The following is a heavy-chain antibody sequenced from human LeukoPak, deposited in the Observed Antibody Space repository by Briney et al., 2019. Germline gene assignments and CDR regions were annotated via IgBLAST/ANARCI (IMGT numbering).Heavy chain of an antibody. CDR3: ARIRLYSSSWYVANWFDP. CDR1: GGSFSGYY. J-gene: IGHJ5*02. V-gene: IGHV4-34*01. D-gene: IGHD6-13*01. CDR2: INHSGST. Sequence: SETLSLTCAVDGGSFSGYYWSWIRQPPGKGLEWIGEINHSGSTNYNPSLKSRVTISVDTSKNQFSLKLSSVTAADTAVYYCARIRLYSSSWYVANWFDPWGQGTLVTVSS.